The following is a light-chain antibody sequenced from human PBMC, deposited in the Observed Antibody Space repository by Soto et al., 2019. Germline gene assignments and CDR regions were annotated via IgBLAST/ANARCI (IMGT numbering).Light chain of an antibody. CDR3: SSYAGTSNV. V-gene: IGLV2-8*01. J-gene: IGLJ1*01. Sequence: QSVLTQPPSASGSPGQSVAISCTGTSSDVGGYNYVSWYQQHTGKAPELMIYEVNKRPSGVPDRFSGSKSGNTASLTVSCLQAEDEADYYCSSYAGTSNVFGTAKKLTVX. CDR1: SSDVGGYNY. CDR2: EVN.